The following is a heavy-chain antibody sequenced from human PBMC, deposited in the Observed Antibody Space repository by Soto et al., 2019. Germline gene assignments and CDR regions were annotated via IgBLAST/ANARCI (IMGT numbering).Heavy chain of an antibody. D-gene: IGHD2-8*01. Sequence: QVQLVQSGAEVKKPGASVKVSCKASGYTFTSYGFTWVRQAPGQGLEWMGWISAYNGNTNYTQKLQGRGTMTTDTSTSTANKELRSLRPDDTAVYYCARGGQFTIGVCYIGTHAFDNRCQGTKLTVSS. J-gene: IGHJ3*02. CDR1: GYTFTSYG. V-gene: IGHV1-18*04. CDR3: ARGGQFTIGVCYIGTHAFDN. CDR2: ISAYNGNT.